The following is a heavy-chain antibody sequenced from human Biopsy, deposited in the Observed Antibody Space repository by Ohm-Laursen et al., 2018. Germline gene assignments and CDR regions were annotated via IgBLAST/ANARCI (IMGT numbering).Heavy chain of an antibody. V-gene: IGHV3-53*01. J-gene: IGHJ4*02. CDR3: ARNKPGSSSGSDFDY. CDR1: GFTVSSSY. D-gene: IGHD6-6*01. CDR2: IYSGDRP. Sequence: SLRLSCAASGFTVSSSYVSWVRQAPGMGLEWVSVIYSGDRPYYRESVRGRFTISRDNSKNTLYLQMNSLRADDTAVYYCARNKPGSSSGSDFDYWGQGTLVTVSS.